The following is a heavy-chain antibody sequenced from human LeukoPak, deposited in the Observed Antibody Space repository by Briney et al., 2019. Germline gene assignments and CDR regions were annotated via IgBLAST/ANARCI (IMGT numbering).Heavy chain of an antibody. Sequence: GGSLRLSCAASGFIFSTYWMMWARQAPGKGLEWVANMKGDGSEIHYVDSVKGRFTISRDNARNSLFLQMNGLRPEDTAVYYCARPAYTAAYDLWGQGTMVTVCS. CDR2: MKGDGSEI. CDR1: GFIFSTYW. CDR3: ARPAYTAAYDL. V-gene: IGHV3-7*01. D-gene: IGHD3-16*01. J-gene: IGHJ3*01.